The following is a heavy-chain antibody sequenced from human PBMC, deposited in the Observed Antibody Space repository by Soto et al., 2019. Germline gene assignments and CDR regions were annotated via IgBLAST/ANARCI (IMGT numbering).Heavy chain of an antibody. Sequence: SVKVSCKASGGTFSIYAISCVLQSPGQGLEWMGGIIPIFGTANYAQKFQGRVTITADESTSTAYMELSSLRSEDTAVYYCARAPKGATYYFDYWGQGTLVTVSS. J-gene: IGHJ4*02. V-gene: IGHV1-69*13. CDR3: ARAPKGATYYFDY. CDR2: IIPIFGTA. D-gene: IGHD1-26*01. CDR1: GGTFSIYA.